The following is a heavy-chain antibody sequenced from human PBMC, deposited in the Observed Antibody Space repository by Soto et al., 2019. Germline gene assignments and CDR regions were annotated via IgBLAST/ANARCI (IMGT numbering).Heavy chain of an antibody. Sequence: SETLSLTCTVSRGSISSGTNYWAWIRQHPGKGLEWIGYMYYIGSTYYNPSLKSRISMSLDMSNNQFSLRLSSVTAADTAVHYCAREYGDQNWLDPWGQGTLVTVSS. CDR3: AREYGDQNWLDP. J-gene: IGHJ5*02. V-gene: IGHV4-31*02. CDR1: RGSISSGTNY. CDR2: MYYIGST. D-gene: IGHD2-21*02.